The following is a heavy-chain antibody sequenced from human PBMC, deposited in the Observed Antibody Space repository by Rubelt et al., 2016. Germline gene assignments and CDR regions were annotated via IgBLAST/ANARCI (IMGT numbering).Heavy chain of an antibody. Sequence: SNYYWSYIRQPPGKGLEWIGYISYSGSTNYSPSLNSRVTISVDTSKNQFSLKLISVTAADTAVYYCARGPYPVPNKGYGVLNYWGQGTLVTVSS. CDR3: ARGPYPVPNKGYGVLNY. CDR2: ISYSGST. V-gene: IGHV4-59*08. CDR1: SNYY. D-gene: IGHD4-17*01. J-gene: IGHJ4*02.